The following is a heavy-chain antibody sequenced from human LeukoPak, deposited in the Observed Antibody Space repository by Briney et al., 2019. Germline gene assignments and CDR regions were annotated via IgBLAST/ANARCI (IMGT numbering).Heavy chain of an antibody. Sequence: ASVKVSCKASGYTFTSYGISWLRQAPAQGLEWMGWISAYNGNTNYAQKLQGRVTMTTDTSTSTAYMELRSLRSDDTAVYYCAKYISSSFDYWGQGTLVTVSS. CDR2: ISAYNGNT. J-gene: IGHJ4*02. V-gene: IGHV1-18*01. CDR3: AKYISSSFDY. D-gene: IGHD6-6*01. CDR1: GYTFTSYG.